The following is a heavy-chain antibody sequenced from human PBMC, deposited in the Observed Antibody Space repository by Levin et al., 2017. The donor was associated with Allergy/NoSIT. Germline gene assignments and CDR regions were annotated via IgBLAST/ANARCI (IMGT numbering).Heavy chain of an antibody. V-gene: IGHV3-73*01. CDR2: IRTKPNSYAT. CDR3: NATYSSDWDDINYYYGMDV. Sequence: TGGSLRLSCAASGFTFSGSTIHWVRQASGKGLEWIGRIRTKPNSYATTYAASVRGRFIIHRDDSKNTAYLQMNRLKTEDTAVYFCNATYSSDWDDINYYYGMDVWGQGTTVTVSS. D-gene: IGHD6-19*01. CDR1: GFTFSGST. J-gene: IGHJ6*02.